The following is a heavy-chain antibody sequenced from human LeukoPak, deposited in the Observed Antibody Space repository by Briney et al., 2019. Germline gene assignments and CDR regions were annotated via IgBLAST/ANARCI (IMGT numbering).Heavy chain of an antibody. CDR1: GLTFSRYA. Sequence: GGSLRLSWVLSGLTFSRYAMNWVRQAPGKGLEWVSYMNGGSSTFYDDAYEKGRFTSSRDNAKNSLYLQMNRLRDEDRAVYYCARECLMVGVYDAFDIWGQGTMVTVSS. CDR3: ARECLMVGVYDAFDI. V-gene: IGHV3-48*02. D-gene: IGHD1-26*01. CDR2: MNGGSSTF. J-gene: IGHJ3*02.